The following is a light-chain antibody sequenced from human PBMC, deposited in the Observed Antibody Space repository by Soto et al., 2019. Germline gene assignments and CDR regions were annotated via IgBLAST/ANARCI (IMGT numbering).Light chain of an antibody. CDR2: GVS. CDR1: QYMSKT. J-gene: IGKJ4*01. V-gene: IGKV3-15*01. CDR3: QQYNKWPSLT. Sequence: EVVMTQSPATLSVSPGERATLSCRASQYMSKTLAWYQQKPGQAPRLLIYGVSTRATGIPARFSGSGSGTEFTLTISSLQSEDSAVYYCQQYNKWPSLTFGGGTKVEIK.